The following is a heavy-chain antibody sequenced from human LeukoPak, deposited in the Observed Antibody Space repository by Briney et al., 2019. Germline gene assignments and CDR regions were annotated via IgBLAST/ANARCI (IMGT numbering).Heavy chain of an antibody. CDR2: IWYGGSNK. CDR1: GFTFSGSA. CDR3: AIQGY. V-gene: IGHV3-30*04. J-gene: IGHJ4*02. Sequence: PGGSLRLSCAASGFTFSGSAMHWVRQAPGKGLEWVAVIWYGGSNKYYADSVKGRFTISRDNSKNTLYLQMNSLRAEDTAVYYCAIQGYWGQGTLVTVSS.